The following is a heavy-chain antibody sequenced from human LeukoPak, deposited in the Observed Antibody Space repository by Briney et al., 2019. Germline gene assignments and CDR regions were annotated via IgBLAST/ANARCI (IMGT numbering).Heavy chain of an antibody. CDR1: GFTFSSYG. D-gene: IGHD1-26*01. CDR2: ISYDGSKE. V-gene: IGHV3-30*03. CDR3: ARDLSGSYATDY. J-gene: IGHJ4*02. Sequence: GGSLRLSCAASGFTFSSYGMHWVRQAPGKGLEWVAVISYDGSKEYHADSVKGRFTISRGKSKNTLYLQMNSLRVEDTAVYYCARDLSGSYATDYWGQGTLVTVSS.